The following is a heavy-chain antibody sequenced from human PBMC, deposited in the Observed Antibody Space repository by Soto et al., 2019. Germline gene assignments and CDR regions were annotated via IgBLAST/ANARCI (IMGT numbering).Heavy chain of an antibody. CDR2: IYHSGST. J-gene: IGHJ4*02. CDR1: GDSISRDDYY. Sequence: SETLSLTCTVSGDSISRDDYYWSWIRQPPGKGLEWIGEIYHSGSTNYNPSLKSRVTISVDKSKNQFSLKLSSVTAADTAVYYCARDLTDYGGKSKGIDYWGQGTLVTGLL. CDR3: ARDLTDYGGKSKGIDY. V-gene: IGHV4-39*07. D-gene: IGHD4-17*01.